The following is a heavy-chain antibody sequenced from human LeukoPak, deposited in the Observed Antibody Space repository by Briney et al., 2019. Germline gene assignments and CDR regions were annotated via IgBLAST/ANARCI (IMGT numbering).Heavy chain of an antibody. D-gene: IGHD6-13*01. J-gene: IGHJ4*02. CDR3: ASGDSSWWGYYFDY. CDR2: IYYSGST. CDR1: GGSISSYY. Sequence: SETLSLTCTVSGGSISSYYWSWIRQPPGKGLEWIGYIYYSGSTNYNPSLKSRVTISADTSKNQFSLKLSSVTAADTAVYYCASGDSSWWGYYFDYWGQGTLVTVSS. V-gene: IGHV4-59*08.